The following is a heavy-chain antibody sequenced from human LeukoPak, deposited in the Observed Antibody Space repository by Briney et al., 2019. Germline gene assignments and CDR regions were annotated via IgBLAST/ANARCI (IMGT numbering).Heavy chain of an antibody. D-gene: IGHD3-10*01. J-gene: IGHJ4*02. CDR2: IGGSSDFT. CDR3: AIADRGWGVITKD. CDR1: GFTFSDYG. V-gene: IGHV3-23*01. Sequence: GGSLRLSCAASGFTFSDYGMSWVRQAPGKGLEWVSAIGGSSDFTYYAEYVKGRFTISRDNSKETLYLQMNSLRAEDTAVYYCAIADRGWGVITKDWGQGTLVTVSS.